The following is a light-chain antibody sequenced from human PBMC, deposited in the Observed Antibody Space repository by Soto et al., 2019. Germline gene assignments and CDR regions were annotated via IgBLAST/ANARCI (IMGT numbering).Light chain of an antibody. V-gene: IGKV1-39*01. CDR2: GAS. CDR3: QQSYDLPLT. CDR1: QNVAIN. Sequence: IQMTQTPSSLSASVGDRVILTCRASQNVAINLNWYQQKPGKAPKLLMYGASTLQSGVPSRFSGSGSGTDFTLNINSLQPEDFATYYCQQSYDLPLTFGQGTNVEI. J-gene: IGKJ1*01.